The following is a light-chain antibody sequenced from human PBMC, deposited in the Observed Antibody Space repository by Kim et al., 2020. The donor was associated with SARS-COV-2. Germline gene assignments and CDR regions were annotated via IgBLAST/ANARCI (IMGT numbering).Light chain of an antibody. CDR2: GAS. CDR1: QSVSSN. J-gene: IGKJ4*01. Sequence: SPGERATLSCRASQSVSSNLAWYQQKPGQAPRLLISGASTRATGIPARFSGSGSGTEFTLTISSLQSEDLAVYYCQQYNNWPPLTFGGGTKVDIK. V-gene: IGKV3-15*01. CDR3: QQYNNWPPLT.